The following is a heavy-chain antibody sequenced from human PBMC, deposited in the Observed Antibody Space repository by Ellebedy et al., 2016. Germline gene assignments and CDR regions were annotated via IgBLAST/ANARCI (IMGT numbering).Heavy chain of an antibody. CDR2: INPNGGI. V-gene: IGHV1-2*02. J-gene: IGHJ4*02. CDR1: GFIFTNYE. D-gene: IGHD4-11*01. CDR3: ARWGDNYMNAYYFDY. Sequence: ASVKVSXKTSGFIFTNYEMHWVRQAPGQGLERMGWINPNGGIKYAQKFQGRVTMTRDTSISTAYMELRRLRSDDTALYYCARWGDNYMNAYYFDYWGQGTLITVSS.